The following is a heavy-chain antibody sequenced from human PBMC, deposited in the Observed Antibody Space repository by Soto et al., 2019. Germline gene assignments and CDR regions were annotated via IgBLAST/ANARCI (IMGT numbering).Heavy chain of an antibody. CDR3: ARVTGTTYYFDY. Sequence: VKVSCKASGYTFTSYAMHWVRQAPGQRLEWMGWINAGNGNTKYSQKFQGRVTITRDTSASTAYMELSSLRSEDTAVYYCARVTGTTYYFDYWGQGTLVTVSS. CDR1: GYTFTSYA. CDR2: INAGNGNT. J-gene: IGHJ4*02. V-gene: IGHV1-3*01. D-gene: IGHD1-20*01.